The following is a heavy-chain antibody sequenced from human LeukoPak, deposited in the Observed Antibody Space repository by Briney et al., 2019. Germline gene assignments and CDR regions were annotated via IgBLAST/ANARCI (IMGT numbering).Heavy chain of an antibody. CDR2: FYSGGST. V-gene: IGHV3-53*01. CDR3: ARGRQCDY. CDR1: GFIVSSNY. Sequence: PGGSLRLSCAASGFIVSSNYMNWVRQAPGKGLEWVSVFYSGGSTFYADSVKGRFTISRDNSKNTLYPQMNSLRAEDTAVYYCARGRQCDYWGQGTLVTVSS. J-gene: IGHJ4*02. D-gene: IGHD4-11*01.